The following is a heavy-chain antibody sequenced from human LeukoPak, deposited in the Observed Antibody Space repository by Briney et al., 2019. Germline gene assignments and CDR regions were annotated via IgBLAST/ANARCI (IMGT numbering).Heavy chain of an antibody. V-gene: IGHV4-34*01. CDR3: ARGSRLTGTFDI. J-gene: IGHJ3*02. D-gene: IGHD3-9*01. CDR1: GFTFSDYY. CDR2: INHSGST. Sequence: GSLRLSCAASGFTFSDYYMSWIRQAPGKGLEWIGEINHSGSTNYSPSLKSRVTISLDTSKNQFSLKLTSVTAADTAVYYCARGSRLTGTFDIWGQGTMVTVSS.